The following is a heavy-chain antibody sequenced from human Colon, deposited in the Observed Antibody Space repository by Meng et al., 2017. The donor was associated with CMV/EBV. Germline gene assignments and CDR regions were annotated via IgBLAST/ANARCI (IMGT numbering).Heavy chain of an antibody. CDR1: GFTFDDYA. Sequence: SLKISCAASGFTFDDYAMHWVRQAPGKGLEGVSGISWNSGSIGYADSVKGRFTISRDNAKNSLYLQMNSLRAEDMALYYCAKDFRPGIAAAWGWFDPWGQGTLVTVSS. V-gene: IGHV3-9*03. CDR3: AKDFRPGIAAAWGWFDP. J-gene: IGHJ5*02. CDR2: ISWNSGSI. D-gene: IGHD6-13*01.